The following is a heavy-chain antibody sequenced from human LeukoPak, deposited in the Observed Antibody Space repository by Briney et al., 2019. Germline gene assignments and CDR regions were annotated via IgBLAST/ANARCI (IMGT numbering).Heavy chain of an antibody. V-gene: IGHV4-59*08. D-gene: IGHD3-3*01. J-gene: IGHJ6*03. CDR3: ARHGGAIYYYYMDV. CDR2: IYHSGST. Sequence: PSETLSLTCTVSGGSISSYYWSWIRQPPGKGLEWIGSIYHSGSTYYNPSLKGRVTISVDTSKNQFSLKLSSVTAADTAVYYCARHGGAIYYYYMDVWGKGTTVTVSS. CDR1: GGSISSYY.